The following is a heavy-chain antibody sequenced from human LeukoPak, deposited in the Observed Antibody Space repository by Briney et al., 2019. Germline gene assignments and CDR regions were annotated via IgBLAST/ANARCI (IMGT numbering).Heavy chain of an antibody. J-gene: IGHJ3*02. D-gene: IGHD5-24*01. CDR3: ARDGYNYVGYDAFDI. CDR2: ISSSGSTI. V-gene: IGHV3-48*03. CDR1: GVTFSSYE. Sequence: GGSLRLSCAASGVTFSSYEMTWVRQAPGMGLEWVSYISSSGSTIYYADSVKGRFTISRDNAKNSLYLQMNSLRAEDTALYYCARDGYNYVGYDAFDIWGQGTMVTVSS.